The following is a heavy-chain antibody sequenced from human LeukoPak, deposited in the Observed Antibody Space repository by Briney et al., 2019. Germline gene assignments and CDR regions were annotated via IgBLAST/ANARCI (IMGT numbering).Heavy chain of an antibody. CDR2: ISYDGSNK. Sequence: PGRSLRLSCAASGFTFSSYAMHWVRQAPGKGLEWVAVISYDGSNKYYADSVNGRFTIARDNSKNTLYLQMSSLRAEDTAVYYCARDPRRSTPYYYYGMDVWGQGTTVTVSS. CDR1: GFTFSSYA. D-gene: IGHD5/OR15-5a*01. CDR3: ARDPRRSTPYYYYGMDV. J-gene: IGHJ6*02. V-gene: IGHV3-30*04.